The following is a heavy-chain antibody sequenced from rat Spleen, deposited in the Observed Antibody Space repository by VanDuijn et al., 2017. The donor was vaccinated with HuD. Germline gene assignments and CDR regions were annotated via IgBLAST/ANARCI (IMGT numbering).Heavy chain of an antibody. CDR3: SIHPRY. D-gene: IGHD3-1*01. CDR1: GFSLTSYN. J-gene: IGHJ2*01. V-gene: IGHV2-63*01. Sequence: QVQLKESGPGLVQPSQTLSLTCTVSGFSLTSYNVHWVRQPPGKGLEWMGRMTYNGDTSYNSALKSRLSISRDTSKNQVFLKMNSLQTDDTGTYYCSIHPRYWGQGVMVTVSS. CDR2: MTYNGDT.